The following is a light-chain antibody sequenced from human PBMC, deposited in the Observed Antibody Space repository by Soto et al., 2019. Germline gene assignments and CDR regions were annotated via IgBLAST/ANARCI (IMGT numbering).Light chain of an antibody. CDR2: DAS. J-gene: IGKJ4*01. CDR3: QQRSNWLLT. Sequence: EIVLTQSPATLSLSPGERATLSCRASQRVSSYLSWYQQKPGQAPRLLIYDASNRATGTPARFSGSGSGTDVTLTISSLEPEDFAVYYCQQRSNWLLTFGGGTKVEIK. V-gene: IGKV3-11*01. CDR1: QRVSSY.